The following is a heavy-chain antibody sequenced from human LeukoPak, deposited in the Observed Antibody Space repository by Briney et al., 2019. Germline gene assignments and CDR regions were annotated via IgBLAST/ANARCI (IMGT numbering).Heavy chain of an antibody. CDR1: GGTFSSYA. J-gene: IGHJ4*02. CDR2: VIPILGIA. Sequence: ASVTVSCKASGGTFSSYAISWVRQAPGQGLEWMGRVIPILGIANYAQKFQGRVAITADKSTSTAYMELSSLRSEDTAVYYCAMGDYDSSGYPSSFDYWGQGTLVTVSS. D-gene: IGHD3-22*01. CDR3: AMGDYDSSGYPSSFDY. V-gene: IGHV1-69*04.